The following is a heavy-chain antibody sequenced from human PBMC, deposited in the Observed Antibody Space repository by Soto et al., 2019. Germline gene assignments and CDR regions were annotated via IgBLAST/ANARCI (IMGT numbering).Heavy chain of an antibody. CDR3: VREAYIGYGHAIDH. D-gene: IGHD5-12*01. CDR2: NYHSGTT. Sequence: SEPRYLPWACSGVTISTYCWRWIRPPHGTGLEWIGYNYHSGTTNYTHSLKSRVTISVDTSKNQFSLRLTSVTAADTAIYYCVREAYIGYGHAIDHWGQGILVTVS. V-gene: IGHV4-59*01. CDR1: GVTISTYC. J-gene: IGHJ4*02.